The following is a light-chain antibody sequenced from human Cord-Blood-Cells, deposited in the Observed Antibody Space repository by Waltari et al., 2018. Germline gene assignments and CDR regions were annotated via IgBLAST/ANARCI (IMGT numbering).Light chain of an antibody. Sequence: DIVMTQSPLSLPVTPGEPASISCRSSQSLLHSNGYNYLDWYLQKPGHSPQLLIYLGSSRASGVPDRFSGSGSGTDCARKISSVEAEDVGVYYCMQGLQTRLTFGGGTKVEIK. CDR2: LGS. CDR3: MQGLQTRLT. V-gene: IGKV2-28*01. J-gene: IGKJ4*01. CDR1: QSLLHSNGYNY.